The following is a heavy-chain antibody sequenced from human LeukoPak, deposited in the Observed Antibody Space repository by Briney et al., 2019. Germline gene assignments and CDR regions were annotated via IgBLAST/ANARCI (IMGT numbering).Heavy chain of an antibody. CDR1: GGSISRSSYY. CDR3: ARRLAVAGAFDY. D-gene: IGHD6-19*01. CDR2: IYYSGST. J-gene: IGHJ4*02. V-gene: IGHV4-39*01. Sequence: SETLSLTCTVSGGSISRSSYYWGWIRQPPGKGLEWIGSIYYSGSTYYNPSLKSRVSISVDTPRNQFSLKLSSVTAADTAVYYCARRLAVAGAFDYWGQGTLVTVSS.